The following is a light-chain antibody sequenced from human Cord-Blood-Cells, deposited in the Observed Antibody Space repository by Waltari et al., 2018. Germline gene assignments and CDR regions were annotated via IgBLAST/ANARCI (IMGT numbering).Light chain of an antibody. CDR3: CSYAGSSTWV. V-gene: IGLV2-23*01. J-gene: IGLJ3*02. Sequence: QSARTQPAPVSGSPGQSLTISCTGPSSDVGSYNLVSWYQQHPGKAPKLMIYEGSKRPSGVSNRFSGSKSGNTASLTISGLQAEDEADYYCCSYAGSSTWVFGGGTKLTVL. CDR1: SSDVGSYNL. CDR2: EGS.